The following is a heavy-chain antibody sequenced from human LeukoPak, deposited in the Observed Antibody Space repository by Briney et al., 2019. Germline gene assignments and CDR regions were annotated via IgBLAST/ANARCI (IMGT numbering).Heavy chain of an antibody. CDR1: GFTLDDYG. D-gene: IGHD6-19*01. CDR3: ARGGSGWFRGYFDY. Sequence: GRTLRLSCAASGFTLDDYGMSWIRQTPGQGLECVSAIYWYGCCTGYAACVRGRFTISTDNAKNSLSLQMNSLRAEDTALYYCARGGSGWFRGYFDYWGKGTLVTVSS. V-gene: IGHV3-20*04. CDR2: IYWYGCCT. J-gene: IGHJ4*03.